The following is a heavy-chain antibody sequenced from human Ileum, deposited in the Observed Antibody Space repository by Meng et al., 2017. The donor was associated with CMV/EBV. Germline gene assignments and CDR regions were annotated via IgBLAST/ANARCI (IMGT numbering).Heavy chain of an antibody. CDR3: ARPFYGGNGFDAIHV. CDR2: IHSRGSRV. D-gene: IGHD4-23*01. V-gene: IGHV3-11*01. Sequence: GGSLRLSCAASGFTFSDYYMTWVRRAPGSGLEWVSSIHSRGSRVYYADSVKGRFTISRDNAKNSLSLQMDNVRPEDSAVYYCARPFYGGNGFDAIHVWGPGTRVTVSS. J-gene: IGHJ3*01. CDR1: GFTFSDYY.